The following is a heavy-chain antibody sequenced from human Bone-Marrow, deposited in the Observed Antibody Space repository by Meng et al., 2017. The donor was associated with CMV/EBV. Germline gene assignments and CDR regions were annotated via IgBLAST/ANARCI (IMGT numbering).Heavy chain of an antibody. J-gene: IGHJ5*02. CDR3: ARGINGYSGYDWSDP. CDR2: IRTKGNNYAT. D-gene: IGHD5-12*01. V-gene: IGHV3-73*01. CDR1: GFTFSGSS. Sequence: GESLKISCAASGFTFSGSSMHWVRQASGKGLEWVGRIRTKGNNYATAYAASVKGRFTISRDDSKDTVYLQMNSLKTEDTAVYYCARGINGYSGYDWSDPWGQGTLVTVSS.